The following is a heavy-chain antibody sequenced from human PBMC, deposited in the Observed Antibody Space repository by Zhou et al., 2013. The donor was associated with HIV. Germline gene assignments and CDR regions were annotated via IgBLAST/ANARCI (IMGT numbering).Heavy chain of an antibody. CDR2: IIPIFGTA. CDR3: ARDYKGLGIYSGMDV. J-gene: IGHJ6*02. CDR1: GGTFSSYA. D-gene: IGHD3-16*01. V-gene: IGHV1-69*01. Sequence: QVQLVQSGAEVKKPGSSVKVSCKASGGTFSSYAINWVRQAPGQGLEWMGGIIPIFGTANYAQKFQGRVTITADESTSTAYMKLSSLRSEDTAIYYCARDYKGLGIYSGMDVWGQGTTVIVSS.